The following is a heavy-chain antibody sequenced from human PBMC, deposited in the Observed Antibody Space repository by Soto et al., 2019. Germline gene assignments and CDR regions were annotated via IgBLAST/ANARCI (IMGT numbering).Heavy chain of an antibody. CDR3: ARARYCSGGSCYHYYYYYGMDV. J-gene: IGHJ6*02. D-gene: IGHD2-15*01. Sequence: SVKVSCKASGGTFSSYAISWVRQAPGQGLEWMGGVIPIFGTANYAQKFQGRVTITADESTSTAYMELSSLRSEDTAVYYCARARYCSGGSCYHYYYYYGMDVWGQGTTVTVSS. CDR1: GGTFSSYA. V-gene: IGHV1-69*13. CDR2: VIPIFGTA.